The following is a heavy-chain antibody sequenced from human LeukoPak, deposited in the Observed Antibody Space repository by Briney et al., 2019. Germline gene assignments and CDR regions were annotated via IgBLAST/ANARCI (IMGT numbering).Heavy chain of an antibody. J-gene: IGHJ6*02. Sequence: PSETLSLTCAVYGGSFSRYYWSWIRPPPGKGLDWIGEIIHSGSTNYNPSLKSRVTISLDTSKSQFSLRLNSVTAADTAVYYCARVERRGDYYYGMDVWGQGTTVTVSS. CDR3: ARVERRGDYYYGMDV. V-gene: IGHV4-34*12. CDR2: IIHSGST. CDR1: GGSFSRYY. D-gene: IGHD1-1*01.